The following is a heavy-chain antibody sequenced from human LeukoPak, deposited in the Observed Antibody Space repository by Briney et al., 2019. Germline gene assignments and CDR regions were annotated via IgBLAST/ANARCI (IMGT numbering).Heavy chain of an antibody. V-gene: IGHV5-51*01. CDR1: GYSFTSYW. CDR3: ARISIAAAGLRRRGYYYGMDV. CDR2: IYPGDSDT. J-gene: IGHJ6*02. D-gene: IGHD6-13*01. Sequence: GESLKISCKGSGYSFTSYWIGWVRQMPGKGLEWMGIIYPGDSDTRYSPSFQGQVTISADKSISTAYLQWSSLKASDTAMYYCARISIAAAGLRRRGYYYGMDVWGQGTTVTVSS.